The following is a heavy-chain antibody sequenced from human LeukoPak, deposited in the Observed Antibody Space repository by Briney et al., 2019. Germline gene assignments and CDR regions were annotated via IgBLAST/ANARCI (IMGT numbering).Heavy chain of an antibody. Sequence: GGSLRLPCAASGFTFSNYAMSWVRQAPGKGLEWVSAFSGGGDSYYADSVKGRFTISRDNSKKILYLQMNSLRAEDTAVYYCGKEVERHFDLKYWGQGTLVTVSS. CDR2: FSGGGDS. CDR3: GKEVERHFDLKY. V-gene: IGHV3-23*01. CDR1: GFTFSNYA. J-gene: IGHJ4*02.